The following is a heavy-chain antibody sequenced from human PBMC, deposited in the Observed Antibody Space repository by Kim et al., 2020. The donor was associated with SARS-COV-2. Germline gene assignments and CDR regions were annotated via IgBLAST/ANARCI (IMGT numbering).Heavy chain of an antibody. Sequence: GGSLRLSCAASGFTFSSYGMHWVRQAPGKGLEWVAVIWYDGSNKYYADSVKGRFTISRDNSKNTLYLQMNSLRAEDTAVYYCARPALYGSGYYYGMDVWGQGTTVTVSS. J-gene: IGHJ6*02. CDR3: ARPALYGSGYYYGMDV. V-gene: IGHV3-33*01. D-gene: IGHD3-10*01. CDR2: IWYDGSNK. CDR1: GFTFSSYG.